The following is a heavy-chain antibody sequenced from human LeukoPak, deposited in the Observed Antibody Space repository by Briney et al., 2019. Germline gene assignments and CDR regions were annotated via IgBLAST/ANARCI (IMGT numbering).Heavy chain of an antibody. CDR1: GFTFSNHA. D-gene: IGHD2-8*02. J-gene: IGHJ5*02. V-gene: IGHV3-23*01. CDR3: AKDVWWSVS. Sequence: GGSLRLSCVASGFTFSNHAMTWVRQAPGKGLEWVSAISANGVDTFYAPSVKGRFTISRDNSKNTLYLQINSLRAEDTAIYYCAKDVWWSVSWGQGTLVTVSS. CDR2: ISANGVDT.